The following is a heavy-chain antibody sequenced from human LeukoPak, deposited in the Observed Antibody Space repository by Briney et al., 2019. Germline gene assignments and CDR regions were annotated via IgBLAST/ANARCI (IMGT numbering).Heavy chain of an antibody. CDR1: GIVVSSNY. Sequence: GGSLRLSCGVSGIVVSSNYMNWVRQAPGKGLEWVSVIYRDGQTYYADSVKGRFTISRDSSKNTLYLQMNSLRAEDTAVYYCAKDGIAARRRYFDYWGQGTLVTVSS. CDR3: AKDGIAARRRYFDY. J-gene: IGHJ4*02. CDR2: IYRDGQT. D-gene: IGHD6-6*01. V-gene: IGHV3-53*05.